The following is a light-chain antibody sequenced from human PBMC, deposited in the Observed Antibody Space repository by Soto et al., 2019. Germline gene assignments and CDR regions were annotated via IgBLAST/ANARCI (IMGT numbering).Light chain of an antibody. CDR1: QSVSGSY. J-gene: IGKJ1*01. V-gene: IGKV3-20*01. CDR3: QQYGSSGT. CDR2: GAS. Sequence: EIVLTQSPGTLSLSPGERATLSCRASQSVSGSYVAWYQQKPGQAPRLLIYGASSRATGIPDRFSGSGSGTDFTLTISRLEPEDFAVYYCQQYGSSGTFGQGTKVDIK.